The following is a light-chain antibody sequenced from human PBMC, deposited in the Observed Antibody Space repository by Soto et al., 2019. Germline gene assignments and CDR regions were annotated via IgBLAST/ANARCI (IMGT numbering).Light chain of an antibody. V-gene: IGLV1-47*02. CDR1: NSNVGRNY. CDR2: SNS. J-gene: IGLJ2*01. CDR3: AAWDDGLSGVI. Sequence: QSVVTQPPSASGTPGQRVTFSCSGANSNVGRNYVTWYQQFPGTAPKILIHSNSQRPSGVPDRFSASKSGAPASLAISGLRPDDEADYFCAAWDDGLSGVIFGGGTKVTVL.